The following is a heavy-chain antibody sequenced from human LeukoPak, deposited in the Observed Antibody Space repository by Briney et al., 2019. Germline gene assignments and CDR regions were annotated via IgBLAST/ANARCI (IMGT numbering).Heavy chain of an antibody. Sequence: GASVKVSCKASGYTFTGYYMHWVRQAPGQGLEWMGWIIPILGIANYAQKFQGRVTITADKSTSTAYMELSSLRSEDTAVYYCGRERGSIAALDFDYWGQGTLVTVSS. J-gene: IGHJ4*02. CDR1: GYTFTGYY. CDR2: IIPILGIA. CDR3: GRERGSIAALDFDY. D-gene: IGHD6-6*01. V-gene: IGHV1-69*10.